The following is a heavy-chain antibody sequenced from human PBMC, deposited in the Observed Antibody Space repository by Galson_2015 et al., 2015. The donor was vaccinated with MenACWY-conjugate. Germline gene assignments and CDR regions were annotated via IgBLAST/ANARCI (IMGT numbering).Heavy chain of an antibody. J-gene: IGHJ6*02. CDR1: GYSFTTYW. D-gene: IGHD1-26*01. CDR3: ARHPPGGRGLDV. CDR2: ISPGDSNT. Sequence: QSGAEVKKSGESLTISCQGSGYSFTTYWIAWVRQMPGRGLEWVGLISPGDSNTRYSPSFQGQVTISADKSISTAYLQWSSLKASDTAMYYCARHPPGGRGLDVWGQGTTVTASS. V-gene: IGHV5-51*01.